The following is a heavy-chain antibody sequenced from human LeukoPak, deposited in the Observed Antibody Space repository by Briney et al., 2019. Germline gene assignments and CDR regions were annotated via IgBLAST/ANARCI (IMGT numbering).Heavy chain of an antibody. CDR1: GFTLSSYA. CDR3: VRDDSGSVIRGVLHY. D-gene: IGHD3-10*01. V-gene: IGHV3-33*01. CDR2: IYLDGSKI. J-gene: IGHJ4*02. Sequence: PGGSLRLSCTASGFTLSSYAIHWVRQAPGKGLEWVSVIYLDGSKIYYADSVKGRFTLSRDNSKHTLYLQMNSLIAEDTDVYYCVRDDSGSVIRGVLHYWGQGALVTVSS.